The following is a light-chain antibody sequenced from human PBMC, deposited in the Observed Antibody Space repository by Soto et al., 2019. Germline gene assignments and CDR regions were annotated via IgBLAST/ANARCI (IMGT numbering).Light chain of an antibody. J-gene: IGKJ2*01. CDR3: QQYGSSPGYT. Sequence: EIVLTQSPDILSLSPGERATLSCRASQSVRSSYLAWYQQRPGQAPRLLIYGASSRATGIPDRFSGDGSGTDFTLTICRLEPEDFAVYYCQQYGSSPGYTFGQGTKLEIK. V-gene: IGKV3-20*01. CDR1: QSVRSSY. CDR2: GAS.